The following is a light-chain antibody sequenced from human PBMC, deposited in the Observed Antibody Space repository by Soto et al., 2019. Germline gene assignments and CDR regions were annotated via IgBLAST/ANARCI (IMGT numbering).Light chain of an antibody. CDR2: EVS. J-gene: IGLJ3*02. CDR3: SSYTTSSTLV. Sequence: QSALTQPASVSGSPGQSITISCTGTSSDIGGYNYVSWYQQHPGKAPKLMIYEVSYRPSGVSNRFSGSKSGNTASLTISGLQAGDEADYYCSSYTTSSTLVFGGGTKLTVL. V-gene: IGLV2-14*01. CDR1: SSDIGGYNY.